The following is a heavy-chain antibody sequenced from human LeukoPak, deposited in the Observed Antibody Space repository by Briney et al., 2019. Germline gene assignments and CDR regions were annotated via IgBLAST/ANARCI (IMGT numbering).Heavy chain of an antibody. CDR3: AKAKVDGGTAEY. J-gene: IGHJ4*02. D-gene: IGHD4-23*01. V-gene: IGHV3-23*01. CDR2: ISGSGDRI. Sequence: GGSLRLSCAASGFTFSSYAMSWVRQAPGKGLEWVSAISGSGDRILYADSVKGRFTISRDNSKNTLYLQMNSLGAEDTALYYRAKAKVDGGTAEYWGQGTLVTVSS. CDR1: GFTFSSYA.